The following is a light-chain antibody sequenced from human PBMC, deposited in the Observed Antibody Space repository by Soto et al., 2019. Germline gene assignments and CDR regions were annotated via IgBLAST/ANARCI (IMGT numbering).Light chain of an antibody. CDR3: QQYHSRRT. V-gene: IGKV1-6*01. CDR1: QGIKND. CDR2: VAS. J-gene: IGKJ1*01. Sequence: AIPMTQSPSSLSASFVCRFTITCRASQGIKNDWGWYQQKPGRAPKLLIYVASNLQSGVPSRFSGSGSGTDFTLTISSLQPDDFATYYCQQYHSRRTFGQGTKVDIK.